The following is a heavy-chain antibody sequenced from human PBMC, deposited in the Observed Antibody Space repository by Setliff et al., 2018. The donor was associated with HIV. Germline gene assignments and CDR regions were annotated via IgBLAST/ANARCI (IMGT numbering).Heavy chain of an antibody. V-gene: IGHV3-21*01. CDR1: RFSFSSYS. J-gene: IGHJ5*02. D-gene: IGHD3-10*01. CDR2: ISSSTLYI. Sequence: GESLRLSCAASRFSFSSYSMHWVRQAPGQGLEWVSSISSSTLYIYYADSVKGRFTISRDNAKNSLYLQMNSLRVEDTAVYYCARFQGVFGTASRGGWFDPWGQGTLVTSPQ. CDR3: ARFQGVFGTASRGGWFDP.